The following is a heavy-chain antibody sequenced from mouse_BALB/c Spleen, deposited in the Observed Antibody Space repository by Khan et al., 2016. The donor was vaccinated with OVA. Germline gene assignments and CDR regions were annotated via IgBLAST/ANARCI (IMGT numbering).Heavy chain of an antibody. Sequence: QVQLQQSGAELVRPAASVKLSFKTSGYIFTSYWIQWVKQRSGQGLEWPARTYPGTGSTSYNEKFKGKATLTADKSSNTASMQLMSLKSEDSAVYFCASSSYGSTYDMDNWGQVTSVTVSS. J-gene: IGHJ4*01. CDR1: GYIFTSYW. V-gene: IGHV1S132*01. CDR2: TYPGTGST. D-gene: IGHD1-1*01. CDR3: ASSSYGSTYDMDN.